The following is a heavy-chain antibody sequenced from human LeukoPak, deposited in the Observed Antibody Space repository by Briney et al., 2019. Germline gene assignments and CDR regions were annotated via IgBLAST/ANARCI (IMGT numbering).Heavy chain of an antibody. CDR2: ISNSGSST. J-gene: IGHJ4*02. CDR3: AKGRTLDY. CDR1: GFTFSSYG. Sequence: GGSLRLSCAASGFTFSSYGMHWVRQAPGKGLEWVSAISNSGSSTYCADSVKGRFTISRDTSKNTLYLQMNSLRAEDTAVYYCAKGRTLDYWGQGTLVTVSS. V-gene: IGHV3-23*01.